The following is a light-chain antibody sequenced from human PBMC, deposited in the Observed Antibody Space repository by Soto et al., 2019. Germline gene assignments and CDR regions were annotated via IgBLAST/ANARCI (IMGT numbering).Light chain of an antibody. J-gene: IGKJ2*01. V-gene: IGKV1-17*01. CDR1: QGIRND. Sequence: IQMTQSPSSLSASVGDRVTITCRASQGIRNDLGWFQQKPGKAPELLIYAASTLQSGVPSRFSGSGSGTDFTLTISCLQSEDFATYYCQQYYSFPYTFGQGTKV. CDR3: QQYYSFPYT. CDR2: AAS.